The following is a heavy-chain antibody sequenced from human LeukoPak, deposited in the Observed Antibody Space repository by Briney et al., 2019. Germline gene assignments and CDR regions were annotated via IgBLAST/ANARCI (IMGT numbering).Heavy chain of an antibody. J-gene: IGHJ4*02. CDR2: MLFDGSNS. CDR3: ARDHHYYDSSGLRTGSIDY. V-gene: IGHV3-33*05. Sequence: PGKSLRLSCAASGFTFRNYDMHWVRQAPGKGLEWVAIMLFDGSNSHYGDSVKGRFTISRDNSNNTLYLQMTSLRAEDTALYYCARDHHYYDSSGLRTGSIDYWGQGTLVTASS. CDR1: GFTFRNYD. D-gene: IGHD3-22*01.